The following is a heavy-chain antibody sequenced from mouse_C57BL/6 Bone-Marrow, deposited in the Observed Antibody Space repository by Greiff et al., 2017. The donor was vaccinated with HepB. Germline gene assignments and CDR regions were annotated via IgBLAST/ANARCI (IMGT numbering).Heavy chain of an antibody. D-gene: IGHD1-1*01. CDR1: GYTFTDYN. J-gene: IGHJ1*03. CDR2: INPNNGGT. CDR3: ARRGFYSWYFDV. Sequence: VQLQQSGPELVKPGASVKMSCKASGYTFTDYNMHWVKQSHGKSLEWIGYINPNNGGTSYNQKFKGKATLTVNKSSSTAYMELRSLTSEESAVYYCARRGFYSWYFDVWGTGTTVTVSS. V-gene: IGHV1-22*01.